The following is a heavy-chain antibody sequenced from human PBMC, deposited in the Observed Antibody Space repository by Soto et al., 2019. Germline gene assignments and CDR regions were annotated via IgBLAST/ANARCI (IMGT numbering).Heavy chain of an antibody. J-gene: IGHJ4*02. Sequence: SETLSLTCAVYGGSFSGYYWSWIRQPPGKGLEWIGEINHSGSTNYNPSLKSRVTISVDTSKNQFSLKLSSVTAADTAVYYCARAWGSSIAGDFDYWGQGXLVTVSS. CDR3: ARAWGSSIAGDFDY. CDR2: INHSGST. CDR1: GGSFSGYY. V-gene: IGHV4-34*01. D-gene: IGHD6-6*01.